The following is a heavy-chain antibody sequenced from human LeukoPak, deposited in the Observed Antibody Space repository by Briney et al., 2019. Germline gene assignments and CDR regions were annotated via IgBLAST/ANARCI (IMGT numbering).Heavy chain of an antibody. D-gene: IGHD2-2*01. J-gene: IGHJ4*02. CDR1: GNYW. CDR2: INSDGSRT. Sequence: GGSLRLSCAASGNYWMHWVRQAPGKGLVWVSHINSDGSRTTYVDSVKGRFTISKDNAKNMVYLQMNNLRAEDTAVYYCVSFYETYWGRGTLVTVSS. CDR3: VSFYETY. V-gene: IGHV3-74*01.